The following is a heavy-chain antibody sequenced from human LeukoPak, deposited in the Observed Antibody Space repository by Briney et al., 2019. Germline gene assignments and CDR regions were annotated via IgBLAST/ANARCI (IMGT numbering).Heavy chain of an antibody. D-gene: IGHD6-13*01. CDR1: GGTFSSYA. CDR2: IIPIFGTA. V-gene: IGHV1-69*01. J-gene: IGHJ5*02. CDR3: ARGVWGSSWYDNTGGWSDP. Sequence: GASVKVSCKASGGTFSSYAISWVRQAPGQGLEWMGGIIPIFGTANYAQKFQGRVTITADESTSTAYMELSSLRSEDTAVYYCARGVWGSSWYDNTGGWSDPWGQGTLVTVSS.